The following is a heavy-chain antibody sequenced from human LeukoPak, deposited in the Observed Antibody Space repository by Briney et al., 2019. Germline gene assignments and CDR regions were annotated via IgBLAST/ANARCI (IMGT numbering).Heavy chain of an antibody. CDR3: TTRSCGAGACSSSFYYYYGLHF. CDR1: GGTFSSYA. J-gene: IGHJ6*02. D-gene: IGHD3-16*01. V-gene: IGHV1-69*13. Sequence: SVKVSCKASGGTFSSYAISWVRQAPGQGLEWMGGIIPIFGTANYAQKFQGRVTITADESTSTAYMELSSLKSEDTAIYYCTTRSCGAGACSSSFYYYYGLHFWGQGTTVSVSS. CDR2: IIPIFGTA.